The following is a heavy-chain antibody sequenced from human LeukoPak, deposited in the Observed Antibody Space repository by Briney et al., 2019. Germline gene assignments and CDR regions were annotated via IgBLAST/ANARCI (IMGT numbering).Heavy chain of an antibody. CDR3: AKDFRIGYSAHFDY. Sequence: GGSLRLSCAATGFTFTSYSMNWVRQAPGKGLEWVSTISGGGGTTYYADSVRGRFSISRDNSKNTLYLQMDSLRGEDTAVYYCAKDFRIGYSAHFDYWGQGALVTVSS. CDR2: ISGGGGTT. J-gene: IGHJ4*02. CDR1: GFTFTSYS. V-gene: IGHV3-23*01. D-gene: IGHD2-21*01.